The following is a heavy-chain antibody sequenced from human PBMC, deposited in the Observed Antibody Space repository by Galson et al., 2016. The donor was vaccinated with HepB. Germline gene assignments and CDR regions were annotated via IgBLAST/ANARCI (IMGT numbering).Heavy chain of an antibody. J-gene: IGHJ6*02. CDR3: AGGRPHYDILTGGYYYGMDV. Sequence: SVKVSCKAVGGTFNIYTINWVRQAPGQGLEWMGGVIPIFGTVNYAQKFQGRITITADESTSTAYMELSSLRFEDTAVHYCAGGRPHYDILTGGYYYGMDVWGQGTTVTVSS. CDR1: GGTFNIYT. CDR2: VIPIFGTV. D-gene: IGHD3-9*01. V-gene: IGHV1-69*13.